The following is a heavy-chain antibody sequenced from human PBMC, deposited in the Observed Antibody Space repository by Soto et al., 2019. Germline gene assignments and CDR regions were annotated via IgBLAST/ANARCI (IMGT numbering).Heavy chain of an antibody. Sequence: GASLKVSCKASGGTFSSYAISWVRQAPGQGLEWMGGIIPIFGTANYAQKFQGRVTITADESTSTAYMELSSLRSEDTAVYYCARGDSSGYLLGAYWGQGTLVTVSS. CDR3: ARGDSSGYLLGAY. CDR2: IIPIFGTA. J-gene: IGHJ4*02. V-gene: IGHV1-69*13. CDR1: GGTFSSYA. D-gene: IGHD3-22*01.